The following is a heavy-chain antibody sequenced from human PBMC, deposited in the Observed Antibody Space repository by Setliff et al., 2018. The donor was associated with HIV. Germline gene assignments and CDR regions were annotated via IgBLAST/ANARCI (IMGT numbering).Heavy chain of an antibody. J-gene: IGHJ3*02. CDR2: VSYDGSNK. Sequence: QPGGSLRLSCAASGFTFSSYAMHWVRQAPGKGLEWVAIVSYDGSNKYYADSVRGRFTISRDNSKNTLFLQMNSLRAEDTAVYYCARRGDYYDSSGYSIDAFDIWGQGTMVTVSS. V-gene: IGHV3-30*04. CDR3: ARRGDYYDSSGYSIDAFDI. D-gene: IGHD3-22*01. CDR1: GFTFSSYA.